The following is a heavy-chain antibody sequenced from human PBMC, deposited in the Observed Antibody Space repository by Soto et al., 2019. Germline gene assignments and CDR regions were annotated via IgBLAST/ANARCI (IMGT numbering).Heavy chain of an antibody. CDR1: GFGVNSNY. CDR3: AKGVPGIAVAGTGYFQH. J-gene: IGHJ1*01. CDR2: ISGSGDST. D-gene: IGHD6-19*01. V-gene: IGHV3-23*01. Sequence: GGSLRLSCAGSGFGVNSNYMSWVRQAPGKGLEWVSGISGSGDSTYYADSVKGRFTISRDNSKNTLYLQMNSLRAEDTAVYYCAKGVPGIAVAGTGYFQHWGQGTLVTVSS.